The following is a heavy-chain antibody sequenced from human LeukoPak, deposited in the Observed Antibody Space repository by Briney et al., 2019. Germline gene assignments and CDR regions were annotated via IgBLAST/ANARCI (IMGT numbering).Heavy chain of an antibody. D-gene: IGHD4-17*01. Sequence: SETLSLTCTVSGGSISSYYWSWIRQPAGKGLEWIGRIYTSGSTNYNPSLKSRVTMSVDTSKNQFSLKLSSVTAADTAVYYCARDFLLTTVTTSEWYFDLWGRGTLVTVSS. CDR3: ARDFLLTTVTTSEWYFDL. CDR2: IYTSGST. J-gene: IGHJ2*01. CDR1: GGSISSYY. V-gene: IGHV4-4*07.